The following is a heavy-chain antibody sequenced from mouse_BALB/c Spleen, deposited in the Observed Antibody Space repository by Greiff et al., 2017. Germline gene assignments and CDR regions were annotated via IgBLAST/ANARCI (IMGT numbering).Heavy chain of an antibody. Sequence: EVQLQQSGGGLVQPGGSRKLSCAASGFTFSSFGMHWVRQAPEKGLEWVAYISSGSSTIYYADTVKGRFTISRDNPKNTLFLQMTSLGSEDTAMYYCATYGSDYAMDYWGQGTSVTVSS. CDR2: ISSGSSTI. D-gene: IGHD1-1*01. CDR1: GFTFSSFG. V-gene: IGHV5-17*02. J-gene: IGHJ4*01. CDR3: ATYGSDYAMDY.